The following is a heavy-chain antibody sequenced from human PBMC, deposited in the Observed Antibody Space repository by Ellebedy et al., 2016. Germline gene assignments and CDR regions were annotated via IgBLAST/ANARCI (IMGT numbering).Heavy chain of an antibody. D-gene: IGHD3-9*01. CDR1: GFTFSSYA. CDR3: TSLLVLRYFGDGNYGMDV. J-gene: IGHJ6*02. Sequence: GGSLRLSCAASGFTFSSYAMSWVRQAPGKGLEWVSAISGSGGSTYYADSVKGRFTISRDNSKNTLYLQMNSLKTEDTAVYYCTSLLVLRYFGDGNYGMDVWGQGTTVTVSS. V-gene: IGHV3-23*01. CDR2: ISGSGGST.